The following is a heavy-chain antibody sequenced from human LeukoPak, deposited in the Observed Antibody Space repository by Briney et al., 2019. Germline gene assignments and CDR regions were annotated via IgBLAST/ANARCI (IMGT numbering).Heavy chain of an antibody. CDR2: INSDGSST. J-gene: IGHJ4*02. D-gene: IGHD3-3*01. Sequence: GGSLRLSCAASGFTFSSYWMHWVRQAPGKGLVWVSRINSDGSSTSYADSVKGRFTISIDNAKNTLYLQMNSLRAEDTPVYYCARSWSGYYSFDYWGQGTLVTVSS. CDR3: ARSWSGYYSFDY. V-gene: IGHV3-74*01. CDR1: GFTFSSYW.